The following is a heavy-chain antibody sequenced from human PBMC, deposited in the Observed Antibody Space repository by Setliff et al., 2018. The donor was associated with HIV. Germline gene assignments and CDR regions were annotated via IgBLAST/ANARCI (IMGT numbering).Heavy chain of an antibody. CDR2: FDAEDDDV. Sequence: ASVKVSCKVPGYTLSDLSIHWVRQTAEKGLEWMGGFDAEDDDVIYAQKFQGRLTVSEDTTTNSAYMELTSLQSDDTAVYFCATVSYYFDRSAYLGVFDNWGQGTLVTAPQ. V-gene: IGHV1-24*01. CDR3: ATVSYYFDRSAYLGVFDN. CDR1: GYTLSDLS. D-gene: IGHD3-22*01. J-gene: IGHJ4*02.